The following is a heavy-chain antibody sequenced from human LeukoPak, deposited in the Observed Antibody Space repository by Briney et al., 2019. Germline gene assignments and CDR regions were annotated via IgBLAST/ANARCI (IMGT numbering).Heavy chain of an antibody. D-gene: IGHD6-13*01. J-gene: IGHJ5*02. CDR2: IHSGGST. Sequence: GGSLGLSCAASGFTVNSNYMTWVRQAPGKGLEWVSVIHSGGSTFYADFVKGRFTISRDNSKNTLYLQMNSLRTDDTAVYYCASSSWSRSNWFDPWGQGTLVTVPS. V-gene: IGHV3-66*02. CDR1: GFTVNSNY. CDR3: ASSSWSRSNWFDP.